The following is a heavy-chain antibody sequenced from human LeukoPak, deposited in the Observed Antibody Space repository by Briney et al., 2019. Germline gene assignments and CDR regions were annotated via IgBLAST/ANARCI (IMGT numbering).Heavy chain of an antibody. J-gene: IGHJ4*02. Sequence: SETLSLTCTVSGGSISSSSYYWGWIRQPPGKGLEWIGSIYYSGSTYYNPSLKSRVTISVDTSKNQFSLKLSSVTAADTAVYYCATLNYDFWRFDYWGQGTLVTVSS. D-gene: IGHD3-3*01. V-gene: IGHV4-39*07. CDR2: IYYSGST. CDR1: GGSISSSSYY. CDR3: ATLNYDFWRFDY.